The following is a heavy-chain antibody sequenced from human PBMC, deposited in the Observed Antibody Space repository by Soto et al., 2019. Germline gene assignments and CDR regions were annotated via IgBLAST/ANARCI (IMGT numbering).Heavy chain of an antibody. CDR1: GFTFSSYS. V-gene: IGHV3-30*18. CDR3: AKDHRRIAVAAPLGP. CDR2: ISYDGSNK. J-gene: IGHJ5*02. Sequence: QVQLVESGGGVVQPGRSLRLSCAASGFTFSSYSMHWVRQAPGKGLEWVAVISYDGSNKYYADSVKGRFTISRDNSKNTLYLQMNSLRAEDTAVYYCAKDHRRIAVAAPLGPWGQGTLVTVSS. D-gene: IGHD6-19*01.